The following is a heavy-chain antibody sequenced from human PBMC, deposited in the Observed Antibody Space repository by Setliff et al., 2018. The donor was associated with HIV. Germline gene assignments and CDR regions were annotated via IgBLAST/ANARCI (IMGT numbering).Heavy chain of an antibody. CDR2: IYSGGST. D-gene: IGHD3-10*01. V-gene: IGHV3-66*01. CDR3: ATDYYGSSFDY. CDR1: GFTVSSNY. J-gene: IGHJ4*02. Sequence: SLRLSCAASGFTVSSNYMSWVRQAPGKGLEWVSVIYSGGSTYYADSVKGRFTISRDNSKNTLYLQMNSLRAEDTAVYYCATDYYGSSFDYWGQGTLVTVSS.